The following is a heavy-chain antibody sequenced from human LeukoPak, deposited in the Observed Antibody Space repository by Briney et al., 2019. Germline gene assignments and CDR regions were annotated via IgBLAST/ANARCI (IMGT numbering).Heavy chain of an antibody. J-gene: IGHJ5*02. CDR1: GFTFSSYE. CDR2: ISSSGSTI. CDR3: TRDVGSGWLNWFDP. D-gene: IGHD6-19*01. Sequence: PGGSLRLSCAASGFTFSSYEMNWVRQATGKGLEWVSYISSSGSTIYYADSVKGRFTISRDNAKNSLYLQMNSLKTEDTAVYYCTRDVGSGWLNWFDPWGQGTLVTVSS. V-gene: IGHV3-48*03.